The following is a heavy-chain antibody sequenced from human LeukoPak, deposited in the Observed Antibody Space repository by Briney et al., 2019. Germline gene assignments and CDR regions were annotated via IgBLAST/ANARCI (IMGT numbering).Heavy chain of an antibody. D-gene: IGHD4-17*01. CDR2: IYYSGST. J-gene: IGHJ4*02. CDR3: ARASTVTRAWYFDY. V-gene: IGHV4-31*03. Sequence: SETLSLTCTVSGGSISSGGYYWSWIRQHPGKGLEWIGYIYYSGSTYYNPSLKSRVTISVDTSKNQFSLKLSSVTAADTAVYYCARASTVTRAWYFDYWGQGTLVTVSS. CDR1: GGSISSGGYY.